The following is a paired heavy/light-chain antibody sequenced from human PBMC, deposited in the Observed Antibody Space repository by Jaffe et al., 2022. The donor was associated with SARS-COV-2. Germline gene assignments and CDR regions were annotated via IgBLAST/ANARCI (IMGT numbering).Heavy chain of an antibody. CDR3: ARDQINSGWYFRYYYMDV. Sequence: QVQLVESGGGVVQPGRSLRLSCVASGFTFSMYAIHWVRQAPGKGLEWVALTSYDGSEKYYADSVKGRFTISRDNSKNTLYLQMDSLRAEDTALYYCARDQINSGWYFRYYYMDVWGKGTTVTVSS. D-gene: IGHD6-19*01. CDR1: GFTFSMYA. CDR2: TSYDGSEK. J-gene: IGHJ6*03. V-gene: IGHV3-30*04.
Light chain of an antibody. Sequence: QSALTQPPSASGSPGQSVTISCTGTSSDVGGYDYVSWYQQHPGEAPKLMIYEVTKRPSGVPDRFSGSKSGYTASLTVSGLQAEDEAYYYCSSYAGSSSLLFGGGTKLTVI. CDR3: SSYAGSSSLL. V-gene: IGLV2-8*01. CDR2: EVT. J-gene: IGLJ2*01. CDR1: SSDVGGYDY.